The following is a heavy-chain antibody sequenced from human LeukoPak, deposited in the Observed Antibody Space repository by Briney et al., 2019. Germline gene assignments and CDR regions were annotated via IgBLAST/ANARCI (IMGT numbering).Heavy chain of an antibody. CDR1: GDSISSSSYY. J-gene: IGHJ5*02. D-gene: IGHD3-10*01. Sequence: SETLSLTYTVSGDSISSSSYYWGWIRQPPGKGLEWIGSIYYSGSTYYNPSLKSRVTISVDTSKNQFSLKLSSVTVADTAVYYCARNRYYYASGNYGVPNWFDPWGQGTLVTVSS. CDR2: IYYSGST. V-gene: IGHV4-39*01. CDR3: ARNRYYYASGNYGVPNWFDP.